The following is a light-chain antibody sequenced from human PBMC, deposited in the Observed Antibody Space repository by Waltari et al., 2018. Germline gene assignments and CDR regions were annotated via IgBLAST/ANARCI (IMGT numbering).Light chain of an antibody. J-gene: IGKJ4*01. CDR3: QQRRGWPLT. Sequence: EIVLTQSPGTLSLSPGERATLPCRASQSVSTYLAWYQQKPGQAPRLLVYDASNRATGIPARFSGSGSGTDFTLTISSLEPEDVAVYYCQQRRGWPLTFGGGTKVEIK. V-gene: IGKV3-11*01. CDR2: DAS. CDR1: QSVSTY.